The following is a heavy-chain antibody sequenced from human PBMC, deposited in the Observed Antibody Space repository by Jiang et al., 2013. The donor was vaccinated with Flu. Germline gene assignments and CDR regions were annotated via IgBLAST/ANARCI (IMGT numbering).Heavy chain of an antibody. V-gene: IGHV4-59*01. Sequence: GSGLVKPSETLSLTCTVSGGSISSYYWSWIRQPPGKGLEWIGYIYYSGSTNYNPSLKSRVTISVDTSKNQFSLKLSSVTAADTAVYYCARADGSYYYGMDVWGQGTTVTVSS. J-gene: IGHJ6*02. D-gene: IGHD2-2*03. CDR3: ARADGSYYYGMDV. CDR1: GGSISSYY. CDR2: IYYSGST.